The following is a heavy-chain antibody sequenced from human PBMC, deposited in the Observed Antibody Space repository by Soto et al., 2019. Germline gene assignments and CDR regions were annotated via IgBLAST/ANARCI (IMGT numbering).Heavy chain of an antibody. CDR1: GYSFTSYW. D-gene: IGHD2-2*01. CDR2: IYPGDSDT. Sequence: GSLKISCKGSGYSFTSYWIGWVRQMPGKGLEWMGIIYPGDSDTRYSPSFQGQVTISADKSISTAYLQWSSLKASDTAMYYCARSGDIVVVPAAMPYYYYGMDVWGQGTTVTVSS. CDR3: ARSGDIVVVPAAMPYYYYGMDV. J-gene: IGHJ6*02. V-gene: IGHV5-51*01.